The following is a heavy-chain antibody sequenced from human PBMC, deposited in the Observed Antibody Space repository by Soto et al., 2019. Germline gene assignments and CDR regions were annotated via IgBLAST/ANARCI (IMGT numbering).Heavy chain of an antibody. D-gene: IGHD3-3*01. CDR1: GGTFISYA. CDR3: ASPPSSISSRIRSHYYYYGMDV. Sequence: SVKVSCKASGGTFISYAISWVRQAPGQGLEWMGGIIPIFGTANYAQKFQGRVTITADESTSTAYMELSSLRSEDTAVYYCASPPSSISSRIRSHYYYYGMDVWGQGTTVTVSS. V-gene: IGHV1-69*13. J-gene: IGHJ6*02. CDR2: IIPIFGTA.